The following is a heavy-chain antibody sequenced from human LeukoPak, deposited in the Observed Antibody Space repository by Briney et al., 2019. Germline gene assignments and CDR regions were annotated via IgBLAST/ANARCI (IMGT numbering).Heavy chain of an antibody. J-gene: IGHJ4*02. CDR2: IIPIFGTA. Sequence: GASVKVSCKASGGTFSSYAISWVRQAPGQGLEWMGRIIPIFGTANYGQKFQGRVTITTDESTSTAYMEPSSLRSEDTAVYYCARDIAVAGIDYWGQGTLVTVSS. D-gene: IGHD6-19*01. CDR3: ARDIAVAGIDY. CDR1: GGTFSSYA. V-gene: IGHV1-69*05.